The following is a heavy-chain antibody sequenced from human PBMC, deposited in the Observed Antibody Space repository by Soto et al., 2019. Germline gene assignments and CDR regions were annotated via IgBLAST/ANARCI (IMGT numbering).Heavy chain of an antibody. CDR1: GGSISPYF. CDR3: ARGRYYGSGTPIKYFDL. J-gene: IGHJ2*01. D-gene: IGHD3-10*01. CDR2: IFYSGST. V-gene: IGHV4-59*01. Sequence: QVQLQESGPGLVKPSETLSLTCTVSGGSISPYFWSWIRQPPGKGLEWIGSIFYSGSTNYNPSLTIRVTPSVDTSKNEFALKLSSVTAADTAVYYCARGRYYGSGTPIKYFDLWGRGTLVTVSS.